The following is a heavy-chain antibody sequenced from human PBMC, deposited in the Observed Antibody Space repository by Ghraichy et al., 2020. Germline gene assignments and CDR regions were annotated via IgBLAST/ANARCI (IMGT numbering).Heavy chain of an antibody. V-gene: IGHV4-39*01. CDR2: IYYSGST. CDR3: ARHPRGYCSGGSCYYFDY. D-gene: IGHD2-15*01. CDR1: GGSISSSSYY. Sequence: SETLSLTCTVSGGSISSSSYYWGWIRQPPGKGLEWIGSIYYSGSTYYNPSLKSRVTISVDTSKNQFSLKLSSVTAADTAVYYCARHPRGYCSGGSCYYFDYWGQGTLVTVSS. J-gene: IGHJ4*02.